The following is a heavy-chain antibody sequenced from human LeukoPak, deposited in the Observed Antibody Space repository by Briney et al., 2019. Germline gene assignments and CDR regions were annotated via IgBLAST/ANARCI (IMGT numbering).Heavy chain of an antibody. CDR2: IYYSGST. J-gene: IGHJ4*02. Sequence: SETLSLTCTVSGVSISSGYWSWIRQPPGKGLEWIGYIYYSGSTNYNPSLESRVSMSLDTSKTQFSLKLSSVTAADTAVYYCARYCTGHCYTGASYYFDYWGQGTLVTVSS. V-gene: IGHV4-59*01. CDR1: GVSISSGY. CDR3: ARYCTGHCYTGASYYFDY. D-gene: IGHD2-2*02.